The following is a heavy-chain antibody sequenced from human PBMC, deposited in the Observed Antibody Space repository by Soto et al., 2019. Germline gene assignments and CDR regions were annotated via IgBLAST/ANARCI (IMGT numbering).Heavy chain of an antibody. J-gene: IGHJ4*02. CDR3: ARDRSVTDFDY. CDR2: ISSSSSYI. Sequence: EVQLVESGGGLVKPGGPLRLSCAASGFTFSSYSMNWVRQAPGKGLEWVSSISSSSSYIYYADSVKGRFTISRDNAKNSLYLQMNSLRAEDTAVYYCARDRSVTDFDYWGQGTLVTVSS. V-gene: IGHV3-21*01. CDR1: GFTFSSYS. D-gene: IGHD2-21*02.